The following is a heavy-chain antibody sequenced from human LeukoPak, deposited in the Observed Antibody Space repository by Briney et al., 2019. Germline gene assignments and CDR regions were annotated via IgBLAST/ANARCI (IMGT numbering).Heavy chain of an antibody. CDR2: IYHSGST. Sequence: SETLSLTCTVSGGSVSSHRYYWGWIRQPPGKGLEWIGSIYHSGSTYYNPSLKSRVTISVDTSKNQFSLKLSSVTAADTAVYYCARWLPEKYYFDYWGQGTLVTVSS. CDR3: ARWLPEKYYFDY. J-gene: IGHJ4*02. D-gene: IGHD5-12*01. CDR1: GGSVSSHRYY. V-gene: IGHV4-39*07.